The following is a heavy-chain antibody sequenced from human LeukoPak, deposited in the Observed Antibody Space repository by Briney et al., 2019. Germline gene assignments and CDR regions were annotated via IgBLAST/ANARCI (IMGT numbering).Heavy chain of an antibody. Sequence: SETLSLTCSVSGGSVSSSSYHWGWVRQPPGKGLEWIGSFHYSGNTYYNPSLKSRVTISGDTSKNQFSLKLRSVTAADTAVYYCASLVVVVVTASEIDYWGQGTLVTVSS. CDR2: FHYSGNT. CDR1: GGSVSSSSYH. J-gene: IGHJ4*02. CDR3: ASLVVVVVTASEIDY. V-gene: IGHV4-39*01. D-gene: IGHD2-21*02.